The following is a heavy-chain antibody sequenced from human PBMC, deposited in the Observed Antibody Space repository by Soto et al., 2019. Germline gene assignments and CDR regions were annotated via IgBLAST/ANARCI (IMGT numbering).Heavy chain of an antibody. Sequence: ASVKVSCKASGYTFTSYGISWVRQAPGQGLEWMGWISAYNGNTNYAQKLQGRVTMTTDTSTSTAYMELRSLRSDDTAVYYCARDRGGAARTYTFNPSWNAFDIWGQGTMVTVSS. CDR3: ARDRGGAARTYTFNPSWNAFDI. J-gene: IGHJ3*02. D-gene: IGHD6-6*01. CDR1: GYTFTSYG. CDR2: ISAYNGNT. V-gene: IGHV1-18*01.